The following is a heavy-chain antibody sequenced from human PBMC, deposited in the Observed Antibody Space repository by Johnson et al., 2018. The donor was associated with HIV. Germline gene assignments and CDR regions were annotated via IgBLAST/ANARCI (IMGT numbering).Heavy chain of an antibody. V-gene: IGHV3-30*09. Sequence: VQLVESGGGLVQPGRSLRLSCAASGFTFSSYAMHWVRQAPGKGLDWVAVISDDGSNEYYADSVKGRFAISRDNSKNTLYLQLNSLRPEDTAVYYCVKDRGGRFSGSYLSLRVGAFDIWGQGTLVTVSS. CDR3: VKDRGGRFSGSYLSLRVGAFDI. CDR2: ISDDGSNE. D-gene: IGHD1-26*01. CDR1: GFTFSSYA. J-gene: IGHJ3*02.